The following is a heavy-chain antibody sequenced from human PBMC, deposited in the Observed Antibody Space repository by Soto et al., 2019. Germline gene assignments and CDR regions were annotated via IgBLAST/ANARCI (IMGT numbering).Heavy chain of an antibody. V-gene: IGHV1-69*06. CDR3: ARGGYSSTWSNLLDRSGLDV. D-gene: IGHD6-13*01. CDR2: IVPLFRTT. CDR1: GGTFSSYA. J-gene: IGHJ6*02. Sequence: SVKVSFKPSGGTFSSYAINWVRQAPGQGLEWMGGIVPLFRTTNYAQKFQGRVTITADTSTYTVYMELSELRSGDTAVYYCARGGYSSTWSNLLDRSGLDVWGQGTTVTVS.